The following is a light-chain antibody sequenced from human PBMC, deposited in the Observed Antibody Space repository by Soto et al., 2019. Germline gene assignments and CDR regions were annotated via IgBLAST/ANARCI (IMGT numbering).Light chain of an antibody. V-gene: IGLV2-14*03. CDR3: LSHSNDQIAL. CDR1: GKDPLDYRF. CDR2: DVD. J-gene: IGLJ2*01. Sequence: QCVLTQSDCWCDSRGQSRTGPCPGGGKDPLDYRFVSWYQQHPGNAHRLLIFDVDNRPSGVSDRFSGSKSGDTASPTNSGLQSQDESDSFCLSHSNDQIALFGGETQVTVL.